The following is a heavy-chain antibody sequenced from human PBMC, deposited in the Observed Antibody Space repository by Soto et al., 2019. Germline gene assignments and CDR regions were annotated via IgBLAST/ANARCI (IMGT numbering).Heavy chain of an antibody. CDR3: ARPPIKYCSSISCSPDYNYYMDV. V-gene: IGHV4-34*04. D-gene: IGHD2-2*01. CDR1: GGSLSDYY. J-gene: IGHJ6*03. Sequence: QVQLQQWGAGLLKPSGTLSLTCGVSGGSLSDYYWSWIRQPPGKGLEWIGEINHSGSTNVSPSLKSRATISVDVSKSQFSLSLSSVTAADTALYYCARPPIKYCSSISCSPDYNYYMDVWGTGTAVTVSS. CDR2: INHSGST.